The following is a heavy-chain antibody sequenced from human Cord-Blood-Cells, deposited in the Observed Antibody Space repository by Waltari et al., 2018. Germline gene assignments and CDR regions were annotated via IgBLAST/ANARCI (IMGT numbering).Heavy chain of an antibody. CDR3: ARGSLNWGSPQYYFDY. V-gene: IGHV1-8*03. Sequence: QVQLVQSGAEVKKPGASVKVSCKASGSTFTSYDINWVRQATGQGLEWMGWMNPNSGNTGYAQKFQGRVTITRNTSISTAYMELSSLRSEDTAVYYCARGSLNWGSPQYYFDYWGQGTLVTVSS. CDR2: MNPNSGNT. J-gene: IGHJ4*02. CDR1: GSTFTSYD. D-gene: IGHD7-27*01.